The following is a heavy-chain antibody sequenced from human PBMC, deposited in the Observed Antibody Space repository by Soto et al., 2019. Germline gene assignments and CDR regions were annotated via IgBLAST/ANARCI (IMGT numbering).Heavy chain of an antibody. Sequence: SETLSLTCTVSGGSITSANYYWSWIRQHPGKGLEWIGYIYHSGSTYYNPSLKSRVTISVDTSKNQFSLKLSSVTAADTAVYYCARERPDGARLDPWGQGTLVTVSS. CDR2: IYHSGST. CDR3: ARERPDGARLDP. CDR1: GGSITSANYY. J-gene: IGHJ5*02. V-gene: IGHV4-30-4*08. D-gene: IGHD6-6*01.